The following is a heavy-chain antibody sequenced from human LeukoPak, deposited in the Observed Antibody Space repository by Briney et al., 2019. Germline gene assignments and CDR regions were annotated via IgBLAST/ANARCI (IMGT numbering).Heavy chain of an antibody. D-gene: IGHD3-22*01. Sequence: PGGSLRLSCAVSGFTVSNNYINWVRQAPGKGLEWVSVIYGGGTTSYADSVKGRFAISRDNSKNTVYLQMNSLRAEDTAVYYCARAGSYYYDSSGFYRPNDYWGQGTLVTVSS. CDR3: ARAGSYYYDSSGFYRPNDY. CDR1: GFTVSNNY. V-gene: IGHV3-53*01. J-gene: IGHJ4*02. CDR2: IYGGGTT.